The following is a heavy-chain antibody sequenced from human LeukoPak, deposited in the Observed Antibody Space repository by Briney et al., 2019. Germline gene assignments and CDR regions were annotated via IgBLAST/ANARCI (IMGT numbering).Heavy chain of an antibody. Sequence: SQTLSLTCTVSGGSISSGGYYWSWIRQPPGKGLEWIGEINHSGSTNYNPSLKSRVTISVDTSKNQFSLKLSSVTAADTAVYYCARGQRNYYYYYGMDVWGQGTTVTVSS. CDR3: ARGQRNYYYYYGMDV. CDR2: INHSGST. J-gene: IGHJ6*02. CDR1: GGSISSGGYY. V-gene: IGHV4-30-2*01.